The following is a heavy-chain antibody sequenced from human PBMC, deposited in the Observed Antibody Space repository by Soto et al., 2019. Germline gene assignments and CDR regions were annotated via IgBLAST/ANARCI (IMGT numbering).Heavy chain of an antibody. CDR3: ASQTVAGSNALDY. Sequence: GSLRLSCAASGFTVSGNYMNWVRQAPGKGPEWVSVLYSGGSTYYTDSVKGRFTISRHNSKNTLYLQMNSLRAEDTAVYYCASQTVAGSNALDYWGQGTLVTVSS. CDR1: GFTVSGNY. J-gene: IGHJ4*02. D-gene: IGHD6-19*01. CDR2: LYSGGST. V-gene: IGHV3-53*04.